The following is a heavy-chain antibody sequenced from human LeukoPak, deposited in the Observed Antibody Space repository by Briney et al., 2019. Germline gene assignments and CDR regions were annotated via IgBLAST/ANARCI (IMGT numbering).Heavy chain of an antibody. CDR2: TYYRSKWYY. J-gene: IGHJ6*02. Sequence: SQTLSLTCAISGDSASSISVAWNWIRQSPSRGLEWLGRTYYRSKWYYEYAVSVKSRINISPDTFKNQFSLQLTSVTPEDTAVYYCSLARSEYHYGMDVWGQGTTVTVSS. CDR3: SLARSEYHYGMDV. CDR1: GDSASSISVA. V-gene: IGHV6-1*01.